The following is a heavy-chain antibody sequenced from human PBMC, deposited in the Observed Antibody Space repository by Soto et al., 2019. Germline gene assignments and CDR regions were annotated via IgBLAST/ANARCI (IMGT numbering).Heavy chain of an antibody. V-gene: IGHV4-34*01. Sequence: SETLSLTCAVYGGSFSGYYWSWIRQPPGKGLEWIGEINHSGSTNYNPSLKSRVTISVDTSKNQFSLQLTSVTPEDTAIYFCAGTTSHHWLYMDVWGRGTTVTVSS. CDR3: AGTTSHHWLYMDV. CDR1: GGSFSGYY. J-gene: IGHJ6*03. D-gene: IGHD1-1*01. CDR2: INHSGST.